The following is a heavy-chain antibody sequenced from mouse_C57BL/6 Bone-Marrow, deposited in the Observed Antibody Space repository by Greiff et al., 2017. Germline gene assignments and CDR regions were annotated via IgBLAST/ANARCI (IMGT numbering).Heavy chain of an antibody. J-gene: IGHJ1*03. CDR3: ARFRGGYFDV. CDR1: GYTFTSYW. Sequence: QVQLQQPGAELVKPGASVKMSCKASGYTFTSYWITWVKQRPGQGLEWIGDIYPGSGSPNYNEKFKSKATLTVDTSSSTAYMQLSSLTSEDSAVYYCARFRGGYFDVWGTGTTVTVSS. V-gene: IGHV1-55*01. CDR2: IYPGSGSP.